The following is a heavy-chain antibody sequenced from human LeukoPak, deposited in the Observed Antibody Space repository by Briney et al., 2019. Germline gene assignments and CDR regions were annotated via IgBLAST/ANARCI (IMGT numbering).Heavy chain of an antibody. CDR2: ISYDGSNK. V-gene: IGHV3-30*18. J-gene: IGHJ6*02. CDR3: AKDPGSYYYYYGMDV. CDR1: GFTFSRYG. D-gene: IGHD3-10*01. Sequence: GGSLRLSCAASGFTFSRYGMHWVRQAPGKGLEWVAVISYDGSNKYYADSVKGRFTISRDNSKNTLYLQMNSLRAEDTAVYYCAKDPGSYYYYYGMDVWGQGTTVTVSS.